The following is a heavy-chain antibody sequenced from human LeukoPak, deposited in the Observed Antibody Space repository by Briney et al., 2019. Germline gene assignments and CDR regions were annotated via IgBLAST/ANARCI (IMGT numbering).Heavy chain of an antibody. CDR1: GYTFTGYY. CDR2: INPNSGGT. J-gene: IGHJ3*02. D-gene: IGHD3-3*01. CDR3: AKDRNLWSGYADAFDI. Sequence: ASVKVSCKASGYTFTGYYMHWVRQAPGQGLEWMGRINPNSGGTNYAQKFQGRVTMTRDTSISTAYMELSRLRSDDTAKYYCAKDRNLWSGYADAFDIWGQGTVVTVSS. V-gene: IGHV1-2*06.